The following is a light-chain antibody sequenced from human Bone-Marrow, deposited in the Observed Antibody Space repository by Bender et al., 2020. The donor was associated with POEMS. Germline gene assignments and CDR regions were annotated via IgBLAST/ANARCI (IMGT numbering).Light chain of an antibody. V-gene: IGLV3-21*03. CDR2: DDS. CDR3: QVWETNSDHPGV. J-gene: IGLJ3*02. CDR1: NVGTKS. Sequence: SYVLTQPPSVSVAPGKTARITCRGDNVGTKSVHWYQQKPGQAPVLILFDDSDRAPGIPDIFSGSNSGNTATLTITRVEAGDEADYYCQVWETNSDHPGVFGGGTKLTVL.